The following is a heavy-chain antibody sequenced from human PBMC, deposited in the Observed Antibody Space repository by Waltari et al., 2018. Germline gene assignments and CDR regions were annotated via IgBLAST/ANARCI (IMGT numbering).Heavy chain of an antibody. CDR1: GYPFNKYG. CDR2: ISSDGSGK. CDR3: AKAGGIYNYPLDP. Sequence: QVEESGGGVVRPGGSLRLAGVACGYPFNKYGMHWVRQAPGKGLEWLAVISSDGSGKYYADSMKGRFTMSRDNSKNTVYLQMNSLRPEDTAVYYCAKAGGIYNYPLDPWGQGTLVTVSS. J-gene: IGHJ5*02. D-gene: IGHD1-26*01. V-gene: IGHV3-30*18.